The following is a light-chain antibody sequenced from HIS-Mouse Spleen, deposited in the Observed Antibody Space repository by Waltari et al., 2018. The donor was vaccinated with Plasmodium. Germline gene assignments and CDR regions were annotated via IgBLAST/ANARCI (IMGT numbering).Light chain of an antibody. CDR1: QSVSSY. CDR2: DAS. Sequence: EIVLTQSPATLSLSPRQIATPSCRASQSVSSYLAWYQQTPGQAPRLLSYDASNRATGIPARFSGSGSGTDFTLTISSLEPEDFAVYYCQQRSNWPSLTFGGGTKVEI. V-gene: IGKV3-11*01. CDR3: QQRSNWPSLT. J-gene: IGKJ4*01.